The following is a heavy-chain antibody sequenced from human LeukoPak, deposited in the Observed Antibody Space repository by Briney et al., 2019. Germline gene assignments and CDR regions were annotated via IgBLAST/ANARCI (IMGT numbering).Heavy chain of an antibody. CDR1: GGSVTTTYY. CDR2: LYHSGNS. CDR3: TRHQTNFYGSGAPFDP. V-gene: IGHV4-39*01. D-gene: IGHD3-10*01. J-gene: IGHJ5*02. Sequence: SETLSLTCSVSGGSVTTTYYWSWIRQPPGGGLEWIASLYHSGNSNYNPSLKSRVTMSVDTSKNQFSLQLTSMTAADTAIYYCTRHQTNFYGSGAPFDPWGQGALVTVSS.